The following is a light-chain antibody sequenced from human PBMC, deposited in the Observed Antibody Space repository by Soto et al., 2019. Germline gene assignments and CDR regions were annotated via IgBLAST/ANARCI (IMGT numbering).Light chain of an antibody. CDR3: SSYTSSSTRV. CDR1: SSDVGGYNY. CDR2: NVT. Sequence: QSALTQPASVSGSPGQSITISCTGTSSDVGGYNYVSWYQQHPGKAPKLMIYNVTNRPSGVSNRFSGSKSGNTASLTISGLQAEDEADYNCSSYTSSSTRVFGGGTKLT. J-gene: IGLJ2*01. V-gene: IGLV2-14*01.